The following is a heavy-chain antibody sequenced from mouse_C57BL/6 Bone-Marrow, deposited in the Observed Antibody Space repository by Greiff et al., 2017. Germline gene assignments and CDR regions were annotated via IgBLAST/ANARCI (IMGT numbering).Heavy chain of an antibody. CDR3: AREGATGTDY. CDR2: IDPSDSYT. Sequence: LQPGAALVMPGASVKLSCKASGYTITSYWMHWVKQRPGQGLEWIGEIDPSDSYTNYNQKFKGKSTLTVDKSSSTAYMQLSSLTSEDSAVYYCAREGATGTDYWGQGTTLTVSS. D-gene: IGHD4-1*02. V-gene: IGHV1-69*01. J-gene: IGHJ2*01. CDR1: GYTITSYW.